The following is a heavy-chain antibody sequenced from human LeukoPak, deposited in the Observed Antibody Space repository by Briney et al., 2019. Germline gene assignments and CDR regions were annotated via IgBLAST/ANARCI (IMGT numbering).Heavy chain of an antibody. CDR2: ISWDGGST. CDR1: GFTFDDYA. CDR3: AELGITMIGGV. J-gene: IGHJ6*04. Sequence: GGSLRLSCAASGFTFDDYAMHWVRQAPGKGLEWVSLISWDGGSTYYTDSVKGRFTISRDNAKNSLYLQMNSLRAEDTAVYYCAELGITMIGGVWGKGTTVTISS. V-gene: IGHV3-43D*03. D-gene: IGHD3-10*02.